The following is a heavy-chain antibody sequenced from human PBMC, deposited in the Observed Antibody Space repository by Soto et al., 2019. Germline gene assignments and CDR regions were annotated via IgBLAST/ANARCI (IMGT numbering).Heavy chain of an antibody. Sequence: EVQLLESGGGLLQPGGSLRLSCSASGFTCNNYAMAWVRQAPGEGLEWVSGISGSGATPYYADSVKGRFTISRDNSKNTLFLQMNSLSAEDTAVYFCAKAGYCTGVSCYFYYFDSWGQGTLVTVSS. CDR3: AKAGYCTGVSCYFYYFDS. CDR1: GFTCNNYA. V-gene: IGHV3-23*01. CDR2: ISGSGATP. D-gene: IGHD2-15*01. J-gene: IGHJ4*02.